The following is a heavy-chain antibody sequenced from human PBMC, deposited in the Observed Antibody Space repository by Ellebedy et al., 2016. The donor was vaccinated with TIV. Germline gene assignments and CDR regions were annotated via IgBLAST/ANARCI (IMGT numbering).Heavy chain of an antibody. V-gene: IGHV3-23*01. CDR2: IRGAGDGT. D-gene: IGHD3-10*01. CDR1: GLTFSRHA. CDR3: AKFRGFSWFGDFTES. J-gene: IGHJ4*02. Sequence: GESLKISCAASGLTFSRHAMRCVRQAPRRGLDWVSRIRGAGDGTFYADSVEGRFTISRDNSQNTLYLHISSLRVEDTAVYFCAKFRGFSWFGDFTESWGQGTLVTVSS.